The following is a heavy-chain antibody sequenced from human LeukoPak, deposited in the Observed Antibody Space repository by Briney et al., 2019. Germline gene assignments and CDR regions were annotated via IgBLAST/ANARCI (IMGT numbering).Heavy chain of an antibody. V-gene: IGHV1-8*01. CDR3: VRDGEGVAISVNYWFDP. J-gene: IGHJ5*02. CDR1: GFTFTIYD. D-gene: IGHD3-10*01. Sequence: ASVKVSCKASGFTFTIYDINWVRQASGQGLEWMGWMNPNNGNTGYAQKFQGRVTMTRDTSISTAYMELRGLRSEDTAVYYCVRDGEGVAISVNYWFDPWGQGTLVTVSS. CDR2: MNPNNGNT.